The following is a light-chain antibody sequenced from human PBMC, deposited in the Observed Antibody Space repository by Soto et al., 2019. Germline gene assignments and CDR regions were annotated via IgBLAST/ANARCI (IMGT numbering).Light chain of an antibody. CDR2: QVS. Sequence: DVVMTQSPLSLPVTLGQPASISCRSSESLVHSDGNTYLNWIHQRPGQSPRRLLYQVSNRDPGVPDRFSGSGSGTEFTLKISRVEAEDVGIYYYMQGTHWPPYTFGQGTKLEFK. V-gene: IGKV2-30*02. CDR3: MQGTHWPPYT. CDR1: ESLVHSDGNTY. J-gene: IGKJ2*01.